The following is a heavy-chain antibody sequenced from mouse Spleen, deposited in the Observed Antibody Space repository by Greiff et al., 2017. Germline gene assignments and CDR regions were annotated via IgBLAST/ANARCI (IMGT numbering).Heavy chain of an antibody. CDR3: AREKRYLLLGMDY. CDR2: IWSGGST. Sequence: QVQLQQSGPGLVQPSQSLSITCTVSGFSLTNYGVHWARQSPGKGLEWLGVIWSGGSTDYNAAFISRLSISKDNSKSQVFFKMNSLQVDDTAIYYCAREKRYLLLGMDYWGQGTSVTVSS. D-gene: IGHD1-1*01. CDR1: GFSLTNYG. V-gene: IGHV2-2*01. J-gene: IGHJ4*01.